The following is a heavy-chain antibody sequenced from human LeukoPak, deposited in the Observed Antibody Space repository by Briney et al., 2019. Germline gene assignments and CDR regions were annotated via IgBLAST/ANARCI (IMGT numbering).Heavy chain of an antibody. CDR1: GFTFSSYW. CDR2: IKQDGSEK. J-gene: IGHJ4*02. CDR3: ARDPPVPAAPRGYFDS. Sequence: GGSLRLSCAASGFTFSSYWMSWVRQAPGKGLEWVANIKQDGSEKNYVDSVKGRFTISRDNAKNSLYLQMNSLRVEDTAMYYCARDPPVPAAPRGYFDSWGQGPLAPVPS. D-gene: IGHD2-2*01. V-gene: IGHV3-7*01.